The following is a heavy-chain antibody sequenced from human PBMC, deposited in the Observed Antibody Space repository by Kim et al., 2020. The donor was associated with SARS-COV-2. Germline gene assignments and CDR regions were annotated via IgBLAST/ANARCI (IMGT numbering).Heavy chain of an antibody. D-gene: IGHD2-21*01. J-gene: IGHJ4*02. Sequence: PSTMGRVTISVDTSKNQFSLKMDSVTAADTAVYFCARVAYSQGRRREFDYWGQGTLVVVSS. V-gene: IGHV4-30-2*04. CDR3: ARVAYSQGRRREFDY.